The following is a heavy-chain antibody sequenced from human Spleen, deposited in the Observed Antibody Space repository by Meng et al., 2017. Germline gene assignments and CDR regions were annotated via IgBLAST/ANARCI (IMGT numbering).Heavy chain of an antibody. CDR3: ARDPPATTLYLDC. V-gene: IGHV1-3*01. CDR1: GYTFTSYA. J-gene: IGHJ4*02. CDR2: INAGTGNR. D-gene: IGHD4-11*01. Sequence: QVHLVQSGAEVRKPGASVKVSCKASGYTFTSYAIHWVRQAPGQRLEWMGWINAGTGNRKYSQKFQGRVSITRDTSATTVFMELSSLRSEDTAVYYCARDPPATTLYLDCWGQGTLVTVSS.